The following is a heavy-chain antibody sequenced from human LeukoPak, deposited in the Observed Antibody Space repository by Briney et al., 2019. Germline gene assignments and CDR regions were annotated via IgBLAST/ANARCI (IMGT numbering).Heavy chain of an antibody. CDR3: AKGGQLWDLRDY. Sequence: GRSLRLSCAASGFTFSSYAMHWVRQAPGKGLEWVAVISYDGSNKYYADSVKGRFTISRDNSKNTLYLQMNSLRAEDTAVYYCAKGGQLWDLRDYWGQGTLVTVSS. CDR2: ISYDGSNK. D-gene: IGHD5-18*01. CDR1: GFTFSSYA. V-gene: IGHV3-30*04. J-gene: IGHJ4*02.